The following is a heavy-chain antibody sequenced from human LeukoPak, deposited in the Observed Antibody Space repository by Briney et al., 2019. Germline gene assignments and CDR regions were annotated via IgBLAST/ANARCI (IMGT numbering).Heavy chain of an antibody. J-gene: IGHJ6*02. CDR3: ARGLYGMDV. Sequence: PGGSLRLSCAASGFTVSSNYMTWVRQAPGKGLEWVSVIYTSGSTYYADSVRGRFTISRDNSKNTVYLQMNSLRVEDTAAYYCARGLYGMDVWGQGTTVTVSS. V-gene: IGHV3-53*01. CDR2: IYTSGST. CDR1: GFTVSSNY.